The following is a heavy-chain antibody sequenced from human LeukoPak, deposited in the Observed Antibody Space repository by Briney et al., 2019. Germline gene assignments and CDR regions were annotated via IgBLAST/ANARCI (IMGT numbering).Heavy chain of an antibody. CDR3: ARDPFCSSTSCYH. V-gene: IGHV3-7*01. Sequence: GGSLRPSCAASGFTFSSYWMSWVRQAPGKGLEWVANIKQDGSEKYYVDSVKGRFTISRDNAKNSLYLQMNSLRAEDTAVYYCARDPFCSSTSCYHWGQGTLVTVSS. D-gene: IGHD2-2*01. CDR2: IKQDGSEK. J-gene: IGHJ4*02. CDR1: GFTFSSYW.